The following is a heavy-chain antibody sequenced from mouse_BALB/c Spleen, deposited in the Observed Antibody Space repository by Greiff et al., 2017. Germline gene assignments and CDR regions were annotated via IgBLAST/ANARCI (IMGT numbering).Heavy chain of an antibody. CDR2: ISSGGST. CDR3: ARQNDYSLLFAY. Sequence: EVMLVESGGGLVKPGGSLKLSCAASGFTFSSYAMSWVRQTPEKRLEWVASISSGGSTYYPDSVKGRFTISRDNARNILYLQMSSLRSEDTAMYYCARQNDYSLLFAYWGQGTLVTVSA. V-gene: IGHV5-6-5*01. D-gene: IGHD2-4*01. J-gene: IGHJ3*01. CDR1: GFTFSSYA.